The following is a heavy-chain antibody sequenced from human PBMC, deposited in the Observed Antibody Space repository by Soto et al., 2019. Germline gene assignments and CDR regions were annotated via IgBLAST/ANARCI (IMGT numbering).Heavy chain of an antibody. Sequence: EVQLVESGGGLVQPGRSLRLSCAASGFTFDDYAMHWVRQAPGKGLEWVSGISWDSGSIGYADSVKGRFTISRDNAKNSLYLQMNSLRAEDTALYYCAKACGGYYGSGSYPDYWGQGTLVTVSS. D-gene: IGHD3-10*01. CDR3: AKACGGYYGSGSYPDY. CDR1: GFTFDDYA. CDR2: ISWDSGSI. V-gene: IGHV3-9*01. J-gene: IGHJ4*02.